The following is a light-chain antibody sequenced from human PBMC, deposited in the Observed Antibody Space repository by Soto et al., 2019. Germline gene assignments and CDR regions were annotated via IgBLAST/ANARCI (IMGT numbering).Light chain of an antibody. CDR1: SSDVGGYNY. Sequence: QAALTQPASVSGSPGQSITISCTGTSSDVGGYNYVSWYQQHPGKAPKVIIYEVINRPSGVSNRFSGSKSGSTASLTISGLQAEDEADYYCISYTSISTLVFGTGTKLTVL. J-gene: IGLJ1*01. V-gene: IGLV2-14*01. CDR3: ISYTSISTLV. CDR2: EVI.